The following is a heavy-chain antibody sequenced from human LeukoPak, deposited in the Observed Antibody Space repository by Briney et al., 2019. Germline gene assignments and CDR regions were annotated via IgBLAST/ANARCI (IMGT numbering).Heavy chain of an antibody. CDR1: GFTFSSYT. CDR3: AKWPRYCSGGSCYGSGGYY. V-gene: IGHV3-23*01. CDR2: ISGSGGST. J-gene: IGHJ4*02. D-gene: IGHD2-15*01. Sequence: PGGSLRLSCAASGFTFSSYTMNWVRQAPGKGLEWVSAISGSGGSTYYADSMKGRFTISRDTSKNTLYLQMSSLRAEDTAVYYCAKWPRYCSGGSCYGSGGYYWGQGILVTVSS.